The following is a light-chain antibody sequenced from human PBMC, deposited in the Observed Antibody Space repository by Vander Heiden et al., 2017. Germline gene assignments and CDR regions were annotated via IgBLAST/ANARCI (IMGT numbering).Light chain of an antibody. J-gene: IGLJ2*01. CDR1: SSTIWAGYD. CDR3: QSYDSSLSGSYVV. Sequence: QSVLTHPPSVSEAPGQRVTISCTGSSSTIWAGYDVHWYQQLPGTAPKLLIYGNRNRPSGVPDRFSGSKSGTSASLAITGLQAEDEADYYCQSYDSSLSGSYVVFGGGTKLTVL. V-gene: IGLV1-40*01. CDR2: GNR.